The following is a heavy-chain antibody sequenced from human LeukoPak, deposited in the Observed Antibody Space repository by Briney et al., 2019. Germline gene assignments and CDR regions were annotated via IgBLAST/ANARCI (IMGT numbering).Heavy chain of an antibody. V-gene: IGHV1-18*01. CDR3: ARDSRYYDYVWGSYRYYFDY. CDR1: GYTXTSYG. CDR2: ISAYNGNT. D-gene: IGHD3-16*02. J-gene: IGHJ4*02. Sequence: ASGKVSCKASGYTXTSYGISWVRQAPGQGLEWMGWISAYNGNTNYAQKLQGRVTMTTDTSTSTAYMELRSLRSDDTAVYYCARDSRYYDYVWGSYRYYFDYWGQGTLVTVSS.